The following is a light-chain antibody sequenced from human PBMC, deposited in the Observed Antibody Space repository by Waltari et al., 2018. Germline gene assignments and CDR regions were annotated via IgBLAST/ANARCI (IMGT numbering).Light chain of an antibody. CDR3: QQRSTWPILT. Sequence: EIVLTQSPAPLSLSPGERATLSCRASQSVSNYLAWYQQRPGQAPRLLIYDASDRATGIPGRFSGSGSGTDFTLTISSLEPEDFAIYYCQQRSTWPILTFGGGTKVEVK. CDR2: DAS. J-gene: IGKJ4*01. V-gene: IGKV3-11*01. CDR1: QSVSNY.